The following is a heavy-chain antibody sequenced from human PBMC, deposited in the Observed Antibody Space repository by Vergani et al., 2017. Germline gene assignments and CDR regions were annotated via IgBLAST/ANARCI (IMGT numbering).Heavy chain of an antibody. J-gene: IGHJ5*02. CDR1: FDSIRNLY. CDR3: AADTHSGQRADR. D-gene: IGHD6-19*01. Sequence: QVQLQESGPGLVKSSETLSLTCSVSFDSIRNLYCNWIRQPPGKGLEWIGSIHYSENTNSNPSLKTQVTMSVDTSKNQFSLTLTSVTAADTAVYYCAADTHSGQRADRWGQGILVTVTS. V-gene: IGHV4-59*11. CDR2: IHYSENT.